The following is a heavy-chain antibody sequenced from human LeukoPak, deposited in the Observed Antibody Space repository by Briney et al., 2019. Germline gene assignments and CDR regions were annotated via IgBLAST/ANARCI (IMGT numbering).Heavy chain of an antibody. V-gene: IGHV4-59*01. D-gene: IGHD6-19*01. CDR2: IYYSGRT. CDR3: ARVSSVAVAGSIDYYYYYGMDV. J-gene: IGHJ6*02. CDR1: GGSISSYY. Sequence: PSETLSLTCTVSGGSISSYYWSWIRQPPAKGGEGIGYIYYSGRTNYNHSPKRRVTISVDTSKNQYSLKLSSVTAADTAVYYGARVSSVAVAGSIDYYYYYGMDVWGQGATVTVSS.